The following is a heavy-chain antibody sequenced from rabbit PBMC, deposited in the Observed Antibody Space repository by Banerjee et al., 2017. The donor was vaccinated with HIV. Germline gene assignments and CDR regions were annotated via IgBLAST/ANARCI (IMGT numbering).Heavy chain of an antibody. Sequence: QLKESGGGLVQPGGSLKLSCKASRFDFSTYSMSWVRQAPGKGLEWIGYIDPVFGITYYASWVNGRFSISRENAQNTVFLQMTSLTAADTATYFCARDGAGGSYFALWGPGTLSPS. CDR1: RFDFSTYS. CDR3: ARDGAGGSYFAL. V-gene: IGHV1S7*01. CDR2: IDPVFGIT. J-gene: IGHJ4*01. D-gene: IGHD8-1*01.